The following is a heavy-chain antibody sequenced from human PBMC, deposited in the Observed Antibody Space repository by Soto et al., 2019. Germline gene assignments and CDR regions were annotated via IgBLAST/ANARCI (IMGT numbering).Heavy chain of an antibody. CDR1: GGSISSSSYY. Sequence: SETLSLTCTVSGGSISSSSYYWGWIRQPPGKGLEWIGSIYYSGSTYYNPSLKSRVTISVDTSKNQFSPKLSSVTAADTAVYYCAKTDTAMDPFDYWGQGTLVTVSS. CDR2: IYYSGST. V-gene: IGHV4-39*01. D-gene: IGHD5-18*01. CDR3: AKTDTAMDPFDY. J-gene: IGHJ4*02.